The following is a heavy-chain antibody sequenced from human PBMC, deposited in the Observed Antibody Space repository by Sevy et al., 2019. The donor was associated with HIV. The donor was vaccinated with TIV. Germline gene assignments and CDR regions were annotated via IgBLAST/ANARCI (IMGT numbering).Heavy chain of an antibody. Sequence: GGSLRLSCAASGFIFSNYYMTWVRQAPGKGLEWVSYISDRSDTISYADSVKGRSTISRANAKKALYLQMSSLKGEDTAVYYCAGVRERYCSGGSCYYGYFFDYWGQGTLVTVSS. D-gene: IGHD2-15*01. V-gene: IGHV3-48*01. J-gene: IGHJ4*02. CDR1: GFIFSNYY. CDR2: ISDRSDTI. CDR3: AGVRERYCSGGSCYYGYFFDY.